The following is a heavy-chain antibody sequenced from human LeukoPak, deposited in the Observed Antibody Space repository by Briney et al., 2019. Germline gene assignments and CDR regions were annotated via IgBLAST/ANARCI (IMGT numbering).Heavy chain of an antibody. CDR1: GFSISGRD. CDR2: IGSGAKM. V-gene: IGHV3-69-1*02. D-gene: IGHD1-1*01. CDR3: ATTVWTGQFPDYFDV. J-gene: IGHJ4*02. Sequence: GESLKISCTVSGFSISGRDMTWGRQAPGKGLEWVSSIGSGAKMFYTDSVKGRFTVSRDTSKNTLFLQMNSLRAEDTAVYYCATTVWTGQFPDYFDVWGQGTLVTVSS.